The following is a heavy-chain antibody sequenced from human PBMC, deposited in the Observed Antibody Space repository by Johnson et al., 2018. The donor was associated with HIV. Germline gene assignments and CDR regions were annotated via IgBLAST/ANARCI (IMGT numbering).Heavy chain of an antibody. CDR1: GFTFRNYW. CDR2: IKQDGSEK. Sequence: VQLVESGGGLVQSGGSLRLPCTASGFTFRNYWMSWVRQAPGKGLEWVASIKQDGSEKYYVDSVKGRFTISRDNAKKSLYLQMNSLRVEDTAVYYCASTLTGDFGAFDIWGQGTMVTVSS. CDR3: ASTLTGDFGAFDI. V-gene: IGHV3-7*05. D-gene: IGHD7-27*01. J-gene: IGHJ3*02.